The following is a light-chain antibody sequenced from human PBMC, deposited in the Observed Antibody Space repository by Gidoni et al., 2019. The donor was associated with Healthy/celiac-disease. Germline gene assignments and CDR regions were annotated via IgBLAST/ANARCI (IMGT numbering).Light chain of an antibody. J-gene: IGKJ2*03. CDR2: GAS. CDR1: QSVSSN. Sequence: EIVMTQSPATLSVSPGESATLSCRASQSVSSNVAWYQQKPGQAPRLLIYGASTRATGIPARFSGSGSGTEFTLTISSLQSEDFAVYYCQQYNNWRYSFGQGTKLEIK. CDR3: QQYNNWRYS. V-gene: IGKV3-15*01.